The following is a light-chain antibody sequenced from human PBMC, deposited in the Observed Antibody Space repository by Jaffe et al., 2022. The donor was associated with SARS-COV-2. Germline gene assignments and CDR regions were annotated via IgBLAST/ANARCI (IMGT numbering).Light chain of an antibody. CDR1: QSVSSSY. CDR3: QLYGNSLT. Sequence: EIVLTQSPGTLSLSPGERATLSCRASQSVSSSYLAWYQQKPGRAPRLLIYGASTRATGIPDRFSGSGSGTDFTLTISRLEPEDFAVYYCQLYGNSLTFGGGTKVEIK. V-gene: IGKV3-20*01. J-gene: IGKJ4*01. CDR2: GAS.